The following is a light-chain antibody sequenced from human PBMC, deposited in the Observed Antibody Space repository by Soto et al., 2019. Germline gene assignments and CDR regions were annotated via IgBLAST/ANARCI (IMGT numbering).Light chain of an antibody. CDR2: CAS. CDR3: KPFDNRPIT. V-gene: IGKV1-33*01. CDR1: QDINKN. Sequence: DIQMTQSPSSLSASVGDRVTITCQASQDINKNLNWYQQKSGKAPKLLIKCASNLEAGVPSRFTRSGSGTDFTSTISSLQPEDIETYFCKPFDNRPITFSQGTRLEIK. J-gene: IGKJ5*01.